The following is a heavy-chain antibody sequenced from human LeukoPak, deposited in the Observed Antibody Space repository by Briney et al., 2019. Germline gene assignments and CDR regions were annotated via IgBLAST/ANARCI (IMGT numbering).Heavy chain of an antibody. D-gene: IGHD1-7*01. CDR2: IYYSGST. CDR1: GGSISSSSYY. CDR3: AGQRQNSGDY. Sequence: SETLSLTCTVSGGSISSSSYYWGWIRQPPGKGLEWIGSIYYSGSTYYNPSLKSRVTISVDTSKNQFSLKLSSVTAADTAVYYCAGQRQNSGDYWGQGTLVTVSS. J-gene: IGHJ4*02. V-gene: IGHV4-39*01.